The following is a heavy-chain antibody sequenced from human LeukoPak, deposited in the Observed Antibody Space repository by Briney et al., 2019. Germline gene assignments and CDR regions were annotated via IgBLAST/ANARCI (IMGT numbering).Heavy chain of an antibody. V-gene: IGHV4-59*12. J-gene: IGHJ4*02. CDR1: GGSISSYY. Sequence: SETLSLTCAVSGGSISSYYWSWIRQPPGKGLEWIGYIHYTGSTNYNPSLKSRVTISVDTSKNQFSLKLSSVTAADTAVYYCARRSGSYYVDYWGQGTLVTVSS. D-gene: IGHD1-26*01. CDR2: IHYTGST. CDR3: ARRSGSYYVDY.